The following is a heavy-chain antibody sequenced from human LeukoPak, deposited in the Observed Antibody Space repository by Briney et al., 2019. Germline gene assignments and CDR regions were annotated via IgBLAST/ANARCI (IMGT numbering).Heavy chain of an antibody. J-gene: IGHJ6*03. CDR1: GYTFTGYY. V-gene: IGHV1-2*02. CDR2: INPNSGGT. CDR3: AGARLEPPYYYYYMDV. Sequence: ASVKVSCKASGYTFTGYYMHWVRQAPGQGLEWMGWINPNSGGTNYAQKFQGRVTMTRDTSISTAYMELSRLRSDDTAVYYCAGARLEPPYYYYYMDVWGKGTTVTVSS. D-gene: IGHD1-1*01.